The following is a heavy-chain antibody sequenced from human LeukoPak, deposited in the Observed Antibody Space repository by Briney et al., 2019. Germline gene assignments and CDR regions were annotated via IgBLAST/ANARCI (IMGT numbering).Heavy chain of an antibody. CDR2: IYYSGST. Sequence: SEILSLTCTVSGGSIRSYYWSWVRLPPGKGLEWIGYIYYSGSTNYNPSLKSRVTMSVDTSKNQFSLRLRSVTAADTAVYYCARQIASAGTAGFDFWGQGALVTVSS. CDR1: GGSIRSYY. J-gene: IGHJ4*02. V-gene: IGHV4-59*12. CDR3: ARQIASAGTAGFDF. D-gene: IGHD6-13*01.